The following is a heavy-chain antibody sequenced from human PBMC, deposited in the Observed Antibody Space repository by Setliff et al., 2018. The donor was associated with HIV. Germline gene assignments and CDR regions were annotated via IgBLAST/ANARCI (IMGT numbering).Heavy chain of an antibody. V-gene: IGHV4-38-2*02. CDR2: ISLSGST. D-gene: IGHD6-13*01. CDR3: ARGLTAPAAAGS. J-gene: IGHJ5*02. CDR1: GYSLSSASY. Sequence: PSETLSLTCSVSGYSLSSASYGGGSRQSPEKGLAWIGSISLSGSTYYNPSLQSRVTISIDMSTNHFSLNLKSVTAAETAIYDCARGLTAPAAAGSWGQGRLVTVS.